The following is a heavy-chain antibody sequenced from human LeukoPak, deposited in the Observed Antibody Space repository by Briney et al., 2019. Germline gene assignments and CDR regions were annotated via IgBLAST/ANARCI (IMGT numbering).Heavy chain of an antibody. V-gene: IGHV3-23*01. CDR1: GFTFASFA. CDR3: ALSLTCKNYFDY. D-gene: IGHD3-9*01. J-gene: IGHJ4*02. CDR2: INGNGRNT. Sequence: PGGSLRLSCAAAGFTFASFAMSWVRQAPGKGLEWVAAINGNGRNTYYTDSVKGRFTISRDNSKNTLYLQMNRLRAEDTAEYYCALSLTCKNYFDYWAQGVLVTVSS.